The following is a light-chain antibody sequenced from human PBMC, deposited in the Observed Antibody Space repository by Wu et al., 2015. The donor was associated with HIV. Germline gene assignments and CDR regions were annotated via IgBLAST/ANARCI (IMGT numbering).Light chain of an antibody. Sequence: EIVLTQSPAALSISPGERATLSCRASRSVSSAVAWYQQKPGQAPRLLIYDASKRATGIPARFTGGGSGTDYSLTISSLEPEDFAVYYCRQHANWPLTFGQGTRLEIK. CDR3: RQHANWPLT. J-gene: IGKJ5*01. CDR1: RSVSSA. V-gene: IGKV3-11*01. CDR2: DAS.